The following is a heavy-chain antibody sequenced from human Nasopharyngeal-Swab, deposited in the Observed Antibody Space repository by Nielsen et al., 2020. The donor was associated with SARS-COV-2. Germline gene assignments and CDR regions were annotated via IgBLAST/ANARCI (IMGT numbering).Heavy chain of an antibody. Sequence: ASVKVSCKASGYTFTSYAMHWVRQAPGQRLEWMGWINAGNGNTKYSQKFQGRVTITRDTSASTAYMELSSLRSEDTAVYYCARDGGAVAGPDYWGQGTLVTVPS. CDR2: INAGNGNT. CDR1: GYTFTSYA. D-gene: IGHD6-19*01. J-gene: IGHJ4*02. CDR3: ARDGGAVAGPDY. V-gene: IGHV1-3*01.